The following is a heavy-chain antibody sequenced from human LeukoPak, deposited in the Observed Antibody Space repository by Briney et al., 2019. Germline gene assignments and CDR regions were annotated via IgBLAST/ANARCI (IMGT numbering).Heavy chain of an antibody. CDR3: ARTDIVVVPARGRFDP. V-gene: IGHV4-39*07. Sequence: SETLSLTCTVSGGPISSSSYYWGWIRQPPGKGLEWIGSIYYSGSTYYNPSLKSRVTISVDTSKNQFSLKLSSVTAADTAVYYCARTDIVVVPARGRFDPWGQGTLVTVSS. D-gene: IGHD2-2*01. CDR1: GGPISSSSYY. CDR2: IYYSGST. J-gene: IGHJ5*02.